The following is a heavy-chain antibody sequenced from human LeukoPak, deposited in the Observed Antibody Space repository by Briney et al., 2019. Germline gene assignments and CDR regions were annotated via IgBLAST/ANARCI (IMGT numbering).Heavy chain of an antibody. CDR2: MNPNSGNT. Sequence: ASVKVSCKASGYTFTSYDINWVRQATGQGLEWMGWMNPNSGNTGYAQKFQGRVTMTRNTSISTAYMELSSLRSEDTAVYYCARGIAAAGRRYYYYYYIDVWGKGTTVTVSS. CDR3: ARGIAAAGRRYYYYYYIDV. CDR1: GYTFTSYD. D-gene: IGHD6-13*01. V-gene: IGHV1-8*01. J-gene: IGHJ6*03.